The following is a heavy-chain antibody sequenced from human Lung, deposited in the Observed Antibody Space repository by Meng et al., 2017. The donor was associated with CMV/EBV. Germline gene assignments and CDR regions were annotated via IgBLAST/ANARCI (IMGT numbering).Heavy chain of an antibody. D-gene: IGHD5-18*01. V-gene: IGHV3-21*06. CDR1: GFTFKTFT. CDR2: INPDSDYI. J-gene: IGHJ6*02. CDR3: ARDQEGTRIPSPIHYGLDV. Sequence: GGSLGLXCAASGFTFKTFTMSWVRQAPGRGLGWVSSINPDSDYIQSADSLKGRFTISRDNAKNSLYLRMSGLRVEDTAVYYCARDQEGTRIPSPIHYGLDVWXQGTTVTVSS.